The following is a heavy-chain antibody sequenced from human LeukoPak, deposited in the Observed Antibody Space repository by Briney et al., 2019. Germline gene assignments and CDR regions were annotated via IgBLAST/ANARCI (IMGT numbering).Heavy chain of an antibody. V-gene: IGHV3-11*04. CDR2: ISSSGVTI. Sequence: GGSLRLSCAASGFTCSDYYMSWIRQAPGKGLEWVSYISSSGVTIYYADSVKGRFTISRDSAQNSLYLQMNSLRAEDTAMYYCAREVGYSYGLSPIDYWGQGTLVIVSS. J-gene: IGHJ4*02. D-gene: IGHD5-18*01. CDR3: AREVGYSYGLSPIDY. CDR1: GFTCSDYY.